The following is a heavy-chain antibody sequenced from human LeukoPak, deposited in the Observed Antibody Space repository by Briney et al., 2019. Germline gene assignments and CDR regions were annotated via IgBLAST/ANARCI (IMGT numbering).Heavy chain of an antibody. CDR3: ARSRQIFGVAENWFDP. J-gene: IGHJ5*02. CDR2: INHSGST. CDR1: GGSFSGYY. V-gene: IGHV4-34*01. D-gene: IGHD3-3*01. Sequence: SETLSLTCAVYGGSFSGYYWSWIRQPPGKGLEWIGEINHSGSTNYNPSLKSRVTISVDTSKNQFSLKLSSVTAADTAVYYCARSRQIFGVAENWFDPWGQGTLVTVSS.